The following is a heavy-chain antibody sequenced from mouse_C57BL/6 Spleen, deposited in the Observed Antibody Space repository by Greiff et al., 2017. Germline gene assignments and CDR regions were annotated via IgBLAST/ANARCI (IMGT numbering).Heavy chain of an antibody. D-gene: IGHD2-5*01. J-gene: IGHJ1*03. CDR1: GYTFTSYW. V-gene: IGHV1-59*01. Sequence: VQLQQPGAELVRPGTSVKLSCKASGYTFTSYWMHWVKQRPGQGLEWIGVIDPSDSYTNYHQKFKGKATLTVDPSSSTAYMQLSSLTSEDSAVYYCASYYSNYEWYFDVWGTGTTVTVSS. CDR3: ASYYSNYEWYFDV. CDR2: IDPSDSYT.